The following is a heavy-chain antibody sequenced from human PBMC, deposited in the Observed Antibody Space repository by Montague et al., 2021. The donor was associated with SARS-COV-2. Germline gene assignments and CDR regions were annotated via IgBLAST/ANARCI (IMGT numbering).Heavy chain of an antibody. CDR1: GASISSSENS. J-gene: IGHJ4*02. CDR2: IFYSGTT. D-gene: IGHD3-16*02. CDR3: ARHVTFGGVVVALDY. Sequence: SETLSLTCTVSGASISSSENSWGWIRQSPGKGLEWFGSIFYSGTTYFNPSLRSLIAISVDTSKNQFSLKVTSVTAADTAVYYCARHVTFGGVVVALDYWGQGHLVSVSS. V-gene: IGHV4-39*01.